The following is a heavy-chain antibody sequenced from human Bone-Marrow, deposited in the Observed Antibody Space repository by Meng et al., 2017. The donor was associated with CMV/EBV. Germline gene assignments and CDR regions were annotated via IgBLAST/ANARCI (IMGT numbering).Heavy chain of an antibody. CDR3: ASNVLGSYGMDV. CDR2: INPSGGST. V-gene: IGHV1-46*01. CDR1: GYTFTSYY. J-gene: IGHJ6*02. D-gene: IGHD3-16*01. Sequence: ASVKVSCKASGYTFTSYYMHWVRQAPGQGLEWMGIINPSGGSTSYAQKFQGRVTMTRDTSTSTVYMELSSLRSEDAAVYYCASNVLGSYGMDVWGQGTTVTVSS.